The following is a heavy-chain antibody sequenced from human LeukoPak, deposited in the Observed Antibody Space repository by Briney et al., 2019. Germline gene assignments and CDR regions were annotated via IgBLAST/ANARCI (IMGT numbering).Heavy chain of an antibody. Sequence: GGSLRLSCAASGFTFSSYAMSWVRQAPEKGPEWVSAISGSGGSTYYADSVKGRFTISRDNSKNTLYLQMNSLRAEDTAVYYCAKISEGDYDFWSGWPIQFDYWGQGTLVTVSS. V-gene: IGHV3-23*01. CDR2: ISGSGGST. CDR3: AKISEGDYDFWSGWPIQFDY. J-gene: IGHJ4*02. D-gene: IGHD3-3*01. CDR1: GFTFSSYA.